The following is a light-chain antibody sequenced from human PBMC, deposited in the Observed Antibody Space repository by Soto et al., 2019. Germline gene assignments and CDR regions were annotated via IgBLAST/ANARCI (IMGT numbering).Light chain of an antibody. V-gene: IGLV1-44*01. CDR1: SSNIGDNP. CDR3: AAWDDSLNGVV. CDR2: IND. Sequence: QSVLTQPPSASGTPGQRITISCSGSSSNIGDNPVNWYQQLPGAAPKLLIYINDQRPSGVPDRFSGSKSGTSASLAISGLQSEDEADYYCAAWDDSLNGVVFGGGTQLTVL. J-gene: IGLJ2*01.